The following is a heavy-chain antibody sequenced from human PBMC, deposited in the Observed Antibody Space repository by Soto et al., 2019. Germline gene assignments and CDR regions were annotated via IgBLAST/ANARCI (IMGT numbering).Heavy chain of an antibody. CDR2: ISYDGSNK. D-gene: IGHD7-27*01. J-gene: IGHJ4*02. CDR1: GFTFSSYA. Sequence: GGSLRLSCAASGFTFSSYAMHWVRQAPGKGLEWVAVISYDGSNKYYADSVKGRFTISRDNSKNTLYLQMNSLRAEDTAVYYCASSRGPGIYWGQRTLVTVSS. CDR3: ASSRGPGIY. V-gene: IGHV3-30-3*01.